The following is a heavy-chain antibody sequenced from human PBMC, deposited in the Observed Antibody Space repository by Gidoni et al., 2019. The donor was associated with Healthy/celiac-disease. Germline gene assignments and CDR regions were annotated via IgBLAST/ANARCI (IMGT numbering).Heavy chain of an antibody. CDR2: IYSGGST. J-gene: IGHJ4*02. CDR1: GFTVSSNY. D-gene: IGHD3-10*01. CDR3: ARDLLRYYGSGSYYNGGVDY. V-gene: IGHV3-66*01. Sequence: EVQLVESGGGLVQPGGSLRLSCAASGFTVSSNYMRWVRQAPGKGLEWVSVIYSGGSTYYADSVKGRFTISRDNSKNTLYLQMNSLRAEDTAVYYCARDLLRYYGSGSYYNGGVDYWGQGTLVTVSS.